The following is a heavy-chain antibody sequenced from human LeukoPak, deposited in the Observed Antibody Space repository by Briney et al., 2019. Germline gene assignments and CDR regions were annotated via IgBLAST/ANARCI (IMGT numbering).Heavy chain of an antibody. J-gene: IGHJ4*02. V-gene: IGHV3-21*01. CDR2: ISSSSSYI. CDR3: ASAQEHQWLEDY. D-gene: IGHD6-19*01. Sequence: GGSLRLSCAASGFTFSSYGMHWVRQAPGKGLEWVSSISSSSSYIYYADSVKGRFTISRDNAKNSLYLQMNSLRAEDTAVYYCASAQEHQWLEDYWGQGTLVTVSS. CDR1: GFTFSSYG.